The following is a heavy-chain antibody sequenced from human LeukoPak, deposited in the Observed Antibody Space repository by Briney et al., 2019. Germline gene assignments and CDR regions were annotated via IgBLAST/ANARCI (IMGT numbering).Heavy chain of an antibody. CDR1: GFTFSSCG. Sequence: PGGSLRLSCAASGFTFSSCGLHWVRQAPGKGLEWVAFIRCDGNSENYAEFVKGRFTISRDNSKNTLYLQMNGLTVEDTAVYYCAKDLGYWGQGTLATVSS. J-gene: IGHJ4*02. CDR2: IRCDGNSE. V-gene: IGHV3-30*02. CDR3: AKDLGY.